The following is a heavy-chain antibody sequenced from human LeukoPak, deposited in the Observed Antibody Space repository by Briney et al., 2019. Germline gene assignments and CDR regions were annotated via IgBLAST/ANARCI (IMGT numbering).Heavy chain of an antibody. Sequence: GGSLRPSCAASGFTFSSYSMNWVRQAPGKGLEWVSSISSSSYIYYADSVKGRFTISRDNAKNSLYLQMNSLRAEDTAVYYCARVGWLPNLHAFDIWGQGTMVTVSS. CDR1: GFTFSSYS. CDR3: ARVGWLPNLHAFDI. CDR2: ISSSSYI. V-gene: IGHV3-21*01. J-gene: IGHJ3*02. D-gene: IGHD6-19*01.